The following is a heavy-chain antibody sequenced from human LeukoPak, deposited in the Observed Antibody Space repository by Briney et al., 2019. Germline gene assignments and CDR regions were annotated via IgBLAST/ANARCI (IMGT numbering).Heavy chain of an antibody. J-gene: IGHJ6*03. Sequence: ASVKVSCKASGGTFSSYAISWVRQAPGQGLEWMGGIIPIFGTANYAQKFQGRVTITADESTSTAYMELSSLRSEDTAVYYCAKDRDQWEHYYYYYMDVWGKGTTVTVSS. CDR2: IIPIFGTA. D-gene: IGHD1-26*01. CDR3: AKDRDQWEHYYYYYMDV. CDR1: GGTFSSYA. V-gene: IGHV1-69*13.